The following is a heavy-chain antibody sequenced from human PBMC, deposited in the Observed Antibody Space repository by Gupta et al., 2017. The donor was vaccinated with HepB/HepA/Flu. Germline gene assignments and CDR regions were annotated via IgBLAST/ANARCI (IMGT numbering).Heavy chain of an antibody. V-gene: IGHV3-21*01. J-gene: IGHJ4*02. CDR2: ISSSSSYI. D-gene: IGHD6-13*01. CDR1: GFTFSSYS. Sequence: EVQLVESGGGLVKPGGSLRLSCAASGFTFSSYSMNWVRQAPGKGLEWVSSISSSSSYIYYADSVKGRFTISRDNAKNSLYLQMNSLRAEDTAVYYCARVLWSSSWTSDYWGQGTLVTVSS. CDR3: ARVLWSSSWTSDY.